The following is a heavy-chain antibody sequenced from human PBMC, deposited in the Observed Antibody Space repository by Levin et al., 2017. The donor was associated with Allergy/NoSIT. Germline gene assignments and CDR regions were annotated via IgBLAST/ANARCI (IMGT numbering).Heavy chain of an antibody. CDR2: INHSGST. J-gene: IGHJ5*02. CDR3: ARGRRDYYPVLDWFDP. V-gene: IGHV4-34*01. D-gene: IGHD3-22*01. CDR1: GGSFSGYY. Sequence: SETLSLTCAVYGGSFSGYYWSWIRQPPGKGLEWIGEINHSGSTNYNPSLKSRVTISVDTSKNQFSLKLSSVTAADTAVYYCARGRRDYYPVLDWFDPWGQGTLVTVSS.